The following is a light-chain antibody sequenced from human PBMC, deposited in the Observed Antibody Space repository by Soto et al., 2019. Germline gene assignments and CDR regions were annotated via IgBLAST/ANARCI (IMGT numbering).Light chain of an antibody. CDR3: ASWDGSLNGRFV. V-gene: IGLV1-40*01. J-gene: IGLJ1*01. CDR2: GNS. CDR1: SSNIGAGYD. Sequence: QSVLTQPPSVSGAPGQRVTISCSGSSSNIGAGYDVNWYRQLPGTAPKLLIYGNSDRPSGVPDRFSGSKSGTSASLATTGLQAEDEADYLCASWDGSLNGRFVFGSGTKVTVL.